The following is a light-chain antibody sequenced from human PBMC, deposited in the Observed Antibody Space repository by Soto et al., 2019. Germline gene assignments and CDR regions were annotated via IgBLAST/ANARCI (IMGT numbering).Light chain of an antibody. CDR1: QSISSY. V-gene: IGKV1-39*01. J-gene: IGKJ5*01. CDR3: QQSYSTPIT. CDR2: AAS. Sequence: DIQMTQSPSSLSASVGDRVTITCRASQSISSYLNWYQQKPGKAPKLLIYAASSWQSGVPSRFSGSGSGTDFTLTISSRQPEDFATYYCQQSYSTPITFGQGTRLEMK.